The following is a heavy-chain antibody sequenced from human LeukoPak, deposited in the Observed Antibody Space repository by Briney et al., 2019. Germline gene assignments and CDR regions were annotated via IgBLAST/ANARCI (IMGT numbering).Heavy chain of an antibody. CDR2: RSSSSYT. Sequence: KTGGSLRLSCAASGFSFSDYSMSWIRQAPGKGLECISYRSSSSYTNYADSVKGRFTISRDNAKNSLYLQMNSLRAEDTAVYYCARGDYDSSGYYEAWGQGTLVTVSS. D-gene: IGHD3-22*01. V-gene: IGHV3-11*05. CDR3: ARGDYDSSGYYEA. J-gene: IGHJ5*02. CDR1: GFSFSDYS.